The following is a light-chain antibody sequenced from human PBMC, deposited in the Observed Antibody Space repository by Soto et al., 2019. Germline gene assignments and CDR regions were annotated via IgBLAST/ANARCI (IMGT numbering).Light chain of an antibody. CDR1: QSVSNNY. V-gene: IGKV3-20*01. J-gene: IGKJ4*01. CDR2: DAS. CDR3: QQYGNSPLT. Sequence: EIVLTQSPCTLSLSPVERATLSCRASQSVSNNYLAWYQQKPGQAPRLLIYDASNRATGIPARFSGSGSGTEFTLTISRLEPEDFALYYCQQYGNSPLTFGGGTKVDIK.